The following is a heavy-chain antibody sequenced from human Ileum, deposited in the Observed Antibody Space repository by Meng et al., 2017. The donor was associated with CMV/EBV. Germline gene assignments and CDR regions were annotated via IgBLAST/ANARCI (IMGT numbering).Heavy chain of an antibody. CDR1: GYTFTGYY. D-gene: IGHD3-9*01. CDR3: GREGIDWPDPGNY. V-gene: IGHV1-2*02. J-gene: IGHJ4*02. CDR2: IIPNSGGT. Sequence: ASVKVSCKASGYTFTGYYMHWVRQAPGQGLEWMGWIIPNSGGTNYAQKFQGRVTMTRDKNISTAYMELCRMRSDDAAVYYCGREGIDWPDPGNYWGQGTLVTVSS.